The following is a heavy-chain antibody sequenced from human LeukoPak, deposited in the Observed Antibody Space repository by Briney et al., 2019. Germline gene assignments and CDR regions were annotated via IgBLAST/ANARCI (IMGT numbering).Heavy chain of an antibody. Sequence: GGSLRLSCAASGFTFSSYSMNWVRQAPGKGLEWVSYISSSSSTIYYADSVKGRFTVSRDNAKNSLYLQMNSLRDEDTAVYYCARDLGYSSSSQRDYWGQGTLVTVSS. D-gene: IGHD6-6*01. J-gene: IGHJ4*02. CDR3: ARDLGYSSSSQRDY. V-gene: IGHV3-48*02. CDR1: GFTFSSYS. CDR2: ISSSSSTI.